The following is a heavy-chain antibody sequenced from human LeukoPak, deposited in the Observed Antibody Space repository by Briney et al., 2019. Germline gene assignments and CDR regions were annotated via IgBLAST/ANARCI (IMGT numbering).Heavy chain of an antibody. Sequence: SGPTLVKPTQTLTLTCTFSGFSLSTGVSVGWIRQPPGKALEWLALIYWDDDKRYSPSLKSRLTITKDTSKNHVVLTMANMDPVDTATYYCAHRRDTHFDYWGQGTLVTVSS. CDR3: AHRRDTHFDY. J-gene: IGHJ4*02. V-gene: IGHV2-5*02. CDR1: GFSLSTGVS. D-gene: IGHD5-18*01. CDR2: IYWDDDK.